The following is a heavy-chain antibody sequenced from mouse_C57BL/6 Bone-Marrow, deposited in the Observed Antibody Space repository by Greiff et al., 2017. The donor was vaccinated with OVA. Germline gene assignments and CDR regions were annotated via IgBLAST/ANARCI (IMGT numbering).Heavy chain of an antibody. CDR3: ARSGYDVHWYFDV. CDR1: GYAFTNYL. Sequence: QVQLKESGAELVRPGTSVKVSCKASGYAFTNYLIEWVKQRPGQGLEWIGVINPGSGGTNYNEKFKGKATLTADKSSSTAYMQLSSLTSEDSAVYFCARSGYDVHWYFDVWGTGTTVTVSS. V-gene: IGHV1-54*01. CDR2: INPGSGGT. J-gene: IGHJ1*03. D-gene: IGHD2-2*01.